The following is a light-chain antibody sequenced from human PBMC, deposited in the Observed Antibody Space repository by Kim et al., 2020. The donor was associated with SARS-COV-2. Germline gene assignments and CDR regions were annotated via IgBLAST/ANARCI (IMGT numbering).Light chain of an antibody. CDR2: EVS. V-gene: IGLV2-23*02. CDR3: CSYSSSSTVL. Sequence: GQSITISCTGTSGDVGSYNLVSWYQQHPGKAPKLMIYEVSERPSGVSNRFSGSKSGNTASLTISGLRAEDEADYFCCSYSSSSTVLFGGGTKVTVL. J-gene: IGLJ2*01. CDR1: SGDVGSYNL.